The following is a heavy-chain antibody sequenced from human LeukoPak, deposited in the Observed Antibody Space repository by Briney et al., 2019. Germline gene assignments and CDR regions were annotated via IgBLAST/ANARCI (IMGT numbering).Heavy chain of an antibody. Sequence: ASVKVSCKASGYTFTGYYMHWVRQAPGQGLEWMGWINPNSGGTNYAQKLQGRVTMTTDTSTSTAYMELRSLRSDDTAVYYCARVVVPAAKGSWFDPWGQGTLVTVSS. CDR3: ARVVVPAAKGSWFDP. CDR1: GYTFTGYY. D-gene: IGHD2-2*01. CDR2: INPNSGGT. J-gene: IGHJ5*02. V-gene: IGHV1-2*02.